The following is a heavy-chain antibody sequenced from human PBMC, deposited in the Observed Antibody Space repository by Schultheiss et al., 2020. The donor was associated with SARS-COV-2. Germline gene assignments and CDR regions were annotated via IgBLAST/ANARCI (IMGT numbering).Heavy chain of an antibody. J-gene: IGHJ6*03. CDR1: GFTFDDYA. D-gene: IGHD2-2*01. CDR3: ARDGGFCSSASCQNRGYFYYMDV. CDR2: ISGSGGST. V-gene: IGHV3-23*01. Sequence: GGSLRLSCAASGFTFDDYAMHWVRQAPGKGLEWVSGISGSGGSTYYADSVKGRFTISRDNAKNTLYLQMNSLRAEDTAVYYCARDGGFCSSASCQNRGYFYYMDVWGRGTTVTVSS.